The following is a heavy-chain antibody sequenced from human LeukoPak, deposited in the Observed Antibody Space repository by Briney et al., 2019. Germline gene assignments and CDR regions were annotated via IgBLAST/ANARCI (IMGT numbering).Heavy chain of an antibody. V-gene: IGHV1-2*02. J-gene: IGHJ3*02. CDR1: GYTFTGYY. Sequence: ASVKVSCKASGYTFTGYYMHWVRQAPGQGLEWMGWINPNSGGTNYAQKFQGRVTMTRDTSISTAYMELSRLRSDDTAVYYCARDMEYSYGLSGDAFDIWGQGTMVTVSS. D-gene: IGHD5-18*01. CDR3: ARDMEYSYGLSGDAFDI. CDR2: INPNSGGT.